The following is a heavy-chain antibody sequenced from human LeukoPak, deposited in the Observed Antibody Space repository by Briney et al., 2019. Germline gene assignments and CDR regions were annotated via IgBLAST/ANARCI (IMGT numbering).Heavy chain of an antibody. V-gene: IGHV4-59*01. CDR3: ARSGGLYTSTWYFHR. CDR2: IDYSGST. D-gene: IGHD6-13*01. CDR1: GGSISSYY. J-gene: IGHJ1*01. Sequence: SETLSLTCTVSGGSISSYYWSWIRQPPGKGLEWIGYIDYSGSTIHNPSLKSRVTISVNTSKNQFSLQLTSVTAADTAVYYCARSGGLYTSTWYFHRWGQGTLVTVSS.